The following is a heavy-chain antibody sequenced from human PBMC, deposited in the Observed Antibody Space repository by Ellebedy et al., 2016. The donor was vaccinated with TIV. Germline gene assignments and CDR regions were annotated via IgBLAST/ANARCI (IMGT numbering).Heavy chain of an antibody. CDR2: IIPILGIA. Sequence: SVKVSXKASGGTFSSYAISWVRQAPGQGLEWMGRIIPILGIANYAQKFQGRVTITADKSKSTAYMELSSLRSEDTAVYYCASGCGADYYLDYWGQGTLVTVSS. D-gene: IGHD2-21*02. CDR3: ASGCGADYYLDY. J-gene: IGHJ4*02. V-gene: IGHV1-69*04. CDR1: GGTFSSYA.